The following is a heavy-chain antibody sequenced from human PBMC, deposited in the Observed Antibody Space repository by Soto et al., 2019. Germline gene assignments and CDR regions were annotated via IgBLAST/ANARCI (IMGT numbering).Heavy chain of an antibody. D-gene: IGHD6-13*01. CDR1: GFTFSSYA. CDR3: ARQRQLVRWFDP. J-gene: IGHJ5*02. Sequence: HPGGSLRLCCAASGFTFSSYAMSWVRQAPGKGLEWVSAISGSGGSTYYADSVKGRFTISRDNSKNTLYLQMNSLRAEDTAVYYCARQRQLVRWFDPWGQGTLVTVSS. V-gene: IGHV3-23*01. CDR2: ISGSGGST.